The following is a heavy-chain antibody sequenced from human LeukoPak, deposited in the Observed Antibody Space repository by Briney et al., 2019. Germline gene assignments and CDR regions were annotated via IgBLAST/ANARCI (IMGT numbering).Heavy chain of an antibody. D-gene: IGHD3-10*01. CDR1: GYTFTSYD. CDR2: MNPNSGNT. J-gene: IGHJ5*02. Sequence: GASVKVSCKASGYTFTSYDINWVRQATGQGLEWMGWMNPNSGNTGYAQKFQGRVTMTRNTSISTAYMELSSLRSEDTAVYYCARGRIRYGSGDNWSDPWGQGTLVTVSS. CDR3: ARGRIRYGSGDNWSDP. V-gene: IGHV1-8*01.